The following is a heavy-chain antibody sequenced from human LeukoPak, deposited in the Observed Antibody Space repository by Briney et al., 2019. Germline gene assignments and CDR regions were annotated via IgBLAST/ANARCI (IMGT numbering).Heavy chain of an antibody. CDR3: ARGGSGSYYPFDY. Sequence: SETLSLTCTVSGYSISSGYYWGWIRQPPGKGLEWIGEIYHSGSTNYNSSLKSRVTISVDISKNQFSLRLSSVTAADTAVYYCARGGSGSYYPFDYWGQGTLVTVSS. CDR1: GYSISSGYY. D-gene: IGHD3-10*01. V-gene: IGHV4-38-2*02. CDR2: IYHSGST. J-gene: IGHJ4*02.